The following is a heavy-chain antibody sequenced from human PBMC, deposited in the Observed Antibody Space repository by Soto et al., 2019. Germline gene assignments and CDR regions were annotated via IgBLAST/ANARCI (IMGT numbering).Heavy chain of an antibody. Sequence: QITLKESGPTLVRPTQTLTLTCTLSGLSLNTRGVAVGWVRQPPGKALAWLALLYWDGDKRYSPSLKSRLTLTKDTSKSQVVLTMSNMDPVDTGTYYCVHRQDYGVWYFPYWGQGTLVTVSS. CDR2: LYWDGDK. D-gene: IGHD3-16*01. J-gene: IGHJ4*02. V-gene: IGHV2-5*02. CDR1: GLSLNTRGVA. CDR3: VHRQDYGVWYFPY.